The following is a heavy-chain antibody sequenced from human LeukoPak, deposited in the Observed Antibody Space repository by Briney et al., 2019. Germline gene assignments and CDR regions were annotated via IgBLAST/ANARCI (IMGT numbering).Heavy chain of an antibody. CDR2: INPRGGST. CDR3: ARRDCVGDCYSNWFDP. V-gene: IGHV1-46*01. J-gene: IGHJ5*02. D-gene: IGHD2-21*02. Sequence: ASVKVSCKASGYTFTNYFMHWVRQAPGQGLEWMGIINPRGGSTGYAQKFQGGITMTTDMSTRTVYMELSSLESEDTAVYYCARRDCVGDCYSNWFDPWGQGTLVTVPS. CDR1: GYTFTNYF.